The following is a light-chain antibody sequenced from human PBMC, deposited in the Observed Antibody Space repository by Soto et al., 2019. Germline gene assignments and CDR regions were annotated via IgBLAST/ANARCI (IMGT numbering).Light chain of an antibody. V-gene: IGKV3-11*01. J-gene: IGKJ2*01. CDR2: DAS. CDR3: HQRFNWPYT. CDR1: QSVSSY. Sequence: EIVLTQSPATLSLSPGDRATLSCRASQSVSSYLAWYQQKPGQAPRLLIYDASNRATGIPARFSGSGSGTDFTLTISSLEPEDFAVYYCHQRFNWPYTFGQGTKLEIK.